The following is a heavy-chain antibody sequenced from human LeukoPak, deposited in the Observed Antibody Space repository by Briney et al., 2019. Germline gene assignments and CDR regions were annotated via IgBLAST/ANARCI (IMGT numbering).Heavy chain of an antibody. J-gene: IGHJ5*02. Sequence: PGGSLRLSCAASGFTVSSNYMSWVRQAPGKGLEWVSVIYSGGSTYYADSVKGRFTISRDNSKNTLYLQMNSLRAEDTAVYYCARDRRATMIDRVYNWFDPWGQGTLVTVSS. V-gene: IGHV3-53*01. CDR1: GFTVSSNY. CDR3: ARDRRATMIDRVYNWFDP. CDR2: IYSGGST. D-gene: IGHD3-22*01.